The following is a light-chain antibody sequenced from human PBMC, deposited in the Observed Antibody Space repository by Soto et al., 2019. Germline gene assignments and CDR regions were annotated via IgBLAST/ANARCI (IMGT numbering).Light chain of an antibody. J-gene: IGKJ1*01. V-gene: IGKV3-15*01. CDR3: QHYNNWPPEGT. Sequence: EIVMTQSPATLSVSPGERATLSCRASQSVSNRLAWYQHKPGQAPRLLIYDASTRATGIPASFSGSGSGTEFTLTINSLQSEDFAVYYCQHYNNWPPEGTFGQGTKVDIK. CDR1: QSVSNR. CDR2: DAS.